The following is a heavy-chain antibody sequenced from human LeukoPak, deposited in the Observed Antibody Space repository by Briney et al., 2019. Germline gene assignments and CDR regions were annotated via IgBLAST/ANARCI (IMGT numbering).Heavy chain of an antibody. CDR1: GGSFSGYY. J-gene: IGHJ4*02. V-gene: IGHV4-34*01. CDR3: ARVSRYSSSSGD. Sequence: WETLSLTCAVYGGSFSGYYWSWIRQPPGKGLEWIGEINHSGSTNYNPSLKSRVTISVDTSKNQFSLKLSSVTAADTAVYYCARVSRYSSSSGDWGQGTLVTVSS. D-gene: IGHD6-6*01. CDR2: INHSGST.